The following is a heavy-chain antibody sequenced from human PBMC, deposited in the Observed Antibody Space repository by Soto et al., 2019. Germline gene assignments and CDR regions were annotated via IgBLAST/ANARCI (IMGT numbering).Heavy chain of an antibody. J-gene: IGHJ4*02. CDR3: ASHGDKFLHY. CDR2: VDHNGGT. D-gene: IGHD2-21*01. CDR1: GGFVSSGNW. Sequence: QVQLQESGPGLVKPSETLSLTCAVSGGFVSSGNWWSWVRQPPGKGLEWIGQVDHNGGTSYNPSLKSRVTRSVDSSKHQLSLRLNSVTAADTALYYCASHGDKFLHYCGQVTPVTVSS. V-gene: IGHV4-4*02.